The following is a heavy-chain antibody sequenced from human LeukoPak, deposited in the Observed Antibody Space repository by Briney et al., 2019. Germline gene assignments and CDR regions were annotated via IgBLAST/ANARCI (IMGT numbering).Heavy chain of an antibody. J-gene: IGHJ4*02. CDR2: SSGSGRDT. Sequence: GGSLRLSCAGSGLTFSNHAMTWVRQAPGKGLEYVAESSGSGRDTYYADSVQGRFTISRDNSKNTLYLQMNSLRAEDTAEYYCAKGHYYGSGSYSSHLDYWGQGTLVTVSS. CDR1: GLTFSNHA. D-gene: IGHD3-10*01. CDR3: AKGHYYGSGSYSSHLDY. V-gene: IGHV3-23*01.